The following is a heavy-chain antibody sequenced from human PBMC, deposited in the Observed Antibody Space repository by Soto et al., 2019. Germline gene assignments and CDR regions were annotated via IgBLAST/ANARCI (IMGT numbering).Heavy chain of an antibody. J-gene: IGHJ6*02. CDR1: GYSFTSYG. V-gene: IGHV1-18*01. Sequence: ASVKLSWKASGYSFTSYGISWVRQAPGQGLEWMGWISAYNGNTNYAQKLQGRVTMTTDTSTSTANMELRSLRTDDTAEYNCEGEPHEIFTVPPHHPVMAVWGHGTTVPVS. CDR3: EGEPHEIFTVPPHHPVMAV. CDR2: ISAYNGNT. D-gene: IGHD3-9*01.